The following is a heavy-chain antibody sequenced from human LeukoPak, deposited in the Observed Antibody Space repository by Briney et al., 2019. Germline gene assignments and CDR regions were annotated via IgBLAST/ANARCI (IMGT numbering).Heavy chain of an antibody. CDR1: GFTFSTYV. CDR3: ARKRHVAILHAVDI. J-gene: IGHJ3*02. CDR2: IASDGSNT. V-gene: IGHV3-30-3*01. D-gene: IGHD2-21*01. Sequence: GGSLRLSCAASGFTFSTYVMHWVRQAPGKGLEWVAVIASDGSNTYYAESVKGRFTISRDNSKNTLYMQMNSLRAEDTAVYFCARKRHVAILHAVDICGQGQRVIVSS.